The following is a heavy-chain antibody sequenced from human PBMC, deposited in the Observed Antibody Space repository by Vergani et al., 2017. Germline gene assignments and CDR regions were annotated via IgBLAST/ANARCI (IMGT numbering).Heavy chain of an antibody. CDR3: ARDPYYYDSSGYYSAGYMDV. V-gene: IGHV4-34*01. CDR2: INHSGRT. J-gene: IGHJ6*03. D-gene: IGHD3-22*01. Sequence: QLQLQESGPGLVKPSETLSLTCAVHGGSFSGYYWSWIRPPPGKGREWIGGINHSGRTNYNPSLKSRVAISVDTSKNQFSLKLSSLTAADTAVYYCARDPYYYDSSGYYSAGYMDVWGKGTTVTVSS. CDR1: GGSFSGYY.